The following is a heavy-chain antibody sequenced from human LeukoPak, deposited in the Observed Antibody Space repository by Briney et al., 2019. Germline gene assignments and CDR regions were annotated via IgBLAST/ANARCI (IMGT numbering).Heavy chain of an antibody. J-gene: IGHJ5*02. Sequence: GGSLRLSCAEFTFSSYAMSWVRQAPGKGLEWVSTIRSSGDTYYADSVKGRFTISRDNAKNTLYLQMNSLRAEDTAVYFGATYCSGGSCYKGLDPWGQGTLVTVSS. CDR3: ATYCSGGSCYKGLDP. CDR1: EFTFSSYA. D-gene: IGHD2-15*01. CDR2: IRSSGDT. V-gene: IGHV3-23*01.